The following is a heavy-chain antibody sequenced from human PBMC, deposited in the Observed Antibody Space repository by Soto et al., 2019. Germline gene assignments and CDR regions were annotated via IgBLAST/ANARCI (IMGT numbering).Heavy chain of an antibody. CDR3: ARVLYSYGSGTWYFDL. V-gene: IGHV4-61*01. D-gene: IGHD3-10*01. CDR1: GGSVSSDNYY. J-gene: IGHJ2*01. CDR2: IYHSGNT. Sequence: QVQLQESGPGLVKPSETLSLTCSVSGGSVSSDNYYWSWIRQPPGKGLEWIGYIYHSGNTYYSPSLRSRVTMSLDTSKDQLSLRLRSVTAADSAVYYCARVLYSYGSGTWYFDLWGRGTLVTVSS.